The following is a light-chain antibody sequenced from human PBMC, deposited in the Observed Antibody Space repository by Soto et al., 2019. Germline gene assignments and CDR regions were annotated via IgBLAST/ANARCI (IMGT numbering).Light chain of an antibody. CDR3: QQYGSSPIT. Sequence: EIVLTQSPGTLSLSPGERATLSCRASQSVSNNYLAWYQQKPGLAPRLLIYDASSRATGIPDRFSGSGSGTDGTLTISRLESEDCSVYYCQQYGSSPITFGQGTRLEIK. CDR2: DAS. V-gene: IGKV3D-20*01. CDR1: QSVSNNY. J-gene: IGKJ5*01.